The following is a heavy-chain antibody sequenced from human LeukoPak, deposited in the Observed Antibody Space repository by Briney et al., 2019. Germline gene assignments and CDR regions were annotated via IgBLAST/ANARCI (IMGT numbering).Heavy chain of an antibody. J-gene: IGHJ4*02. CDR3: ARLYSITWYYFDY. CDR1: GGSISSSSYY. Sequence: SETLSLTCTVSGGSISSSSYYWAWIRQPPGKGLEWVGSMFYSGSTYYNPSLKSRVTISVNTSKNQFSLKLSSATAADTAVYYCARLYSITWYYFDYWGQGTLVTVSS. V-gene: IGHV4-39*07. D-gene: IGHD6-13*01. CDR2: MFYSGST.